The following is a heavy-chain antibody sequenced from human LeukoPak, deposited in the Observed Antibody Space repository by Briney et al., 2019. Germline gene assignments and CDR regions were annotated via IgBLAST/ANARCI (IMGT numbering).Heavy chain of an antibody. CDR2: ISSSSYI. J-gene: IGHJ4*02. CDR3: TRGSEDYDSSGYYYDLGDY. V-gene: IGHV3-21*01. D-gene: IGHD3-22*01. CDR1: GFTFSSYS. Sequence: GGSLRLSCAASGFTFSSYSMNWVRQAPGKGLEWVSSISSSSYIYYADSVKGRFTISRDNAKNSLYLQMNSLRAEDTAVYYCTRGSEDYDSSGYYYDLGDYWGQGTLVTVSS.